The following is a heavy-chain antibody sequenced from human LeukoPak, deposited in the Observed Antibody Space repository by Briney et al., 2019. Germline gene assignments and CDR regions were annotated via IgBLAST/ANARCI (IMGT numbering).Heavy chain of an antibody. J-gene: IGHJ5*02. CDR1: GGTFSSYA. D-gene: IGHD2-15*01. V-gene: IGHV1-69*01. CDR3: ARSPGYCSGGSCLRFDP. Sequence: SSVKVSCKASGGTFSSYAISWVRQAPGQGLEWMGGIIPIFGTANYAQKSQGRVTITADESTSTAYMELSSLRSEDTAVYYCARSPGYCSGGSCLRFDPWGQGTLVTVSS. CDR2: IIPIFGTA.